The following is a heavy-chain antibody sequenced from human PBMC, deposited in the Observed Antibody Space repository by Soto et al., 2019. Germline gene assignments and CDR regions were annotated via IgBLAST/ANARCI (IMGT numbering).Heavy chain of an antibody. CDR3: ARSLTETAFDY. CDR2: IYWDDDK. J-gene: IGHJ4*02. D-gene: IGHD1-20*01. V-gene: IGHV2-5*02. CDR1: GFSLSTSGVG. Sequence: TLVKPTQALTLTFTFCGFSLSTSGVGVGWIRQPPGKALEWLALIYWDDDKRYSPSLKNRLTVTKDTSKNQVVLTMTNMDPVDTATYYCARSLTETAFDYWGQGTLVTVSS.